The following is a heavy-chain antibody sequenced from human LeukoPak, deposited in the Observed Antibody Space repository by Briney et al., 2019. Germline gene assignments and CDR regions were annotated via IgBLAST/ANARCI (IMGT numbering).Heavy chain of an antibody. CDR3: ARRHIVVVPAAKGGWFDP. Sequence: PSETLSLTCTVSGGSISSSSYYWGWIRQPPGKGLEWIGSIYYSGSTYYNPSLKSRVTISVDTSKNQFSLKLSSVTAADTAVYYCARRHIVVVPAAKGGWFDPWGQGTLVTVSS. CDR1: GGSISSSSYY. CDR2: IYYSGST. V-gene: IGHV4-39*01. J-gene: IGHJ5*02. D-gene: IGHD2-2*01.